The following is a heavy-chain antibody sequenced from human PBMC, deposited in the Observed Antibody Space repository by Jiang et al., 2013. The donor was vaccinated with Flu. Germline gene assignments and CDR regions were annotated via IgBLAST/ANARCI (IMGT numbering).Heavy chain of an antibody. D-gene: IGHD3-22*01. CDR1: GFTFSNFG. CDR3: ARKTDEGYYDNSGYFYYYALDV. CDR2: IWYDGSEQ. Sequence: RLSCTASGFTFSNFGMHWVRQAPGKGLEWMSFIWYDGSEQHYADSVKGRFTVSRDNSNNTLYLHMNNLRAEDTAVYYCARKTDEGYYDNSGYFYYYALDVWGQGTTVTVSS. V-gene: IGHV3-33*01. J-gene: IGHJ6*02.